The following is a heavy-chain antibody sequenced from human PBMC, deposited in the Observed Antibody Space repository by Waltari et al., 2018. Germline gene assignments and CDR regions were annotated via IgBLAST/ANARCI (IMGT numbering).Heavy chain of an antibody. J-gene: IGHJ4*02. Sequence: EVQLVESGGGLVKPGGSLRLSCAASGFSFSSYSMNWVRQAPGKGLEWVSSISSSSSYIYYAASVKGRFTISRDNAKNSLYLQMNSLRAEDTAVYYCARGDDSSGYVYYWGQGTLVTVSS. CDR2: ISSSSSYI. CDR3: ARGDDSSGYVYY. D-gene: IGHD3-22*01. CDR1: GFSFSSYS. V-gene: IGHV3-21*01.